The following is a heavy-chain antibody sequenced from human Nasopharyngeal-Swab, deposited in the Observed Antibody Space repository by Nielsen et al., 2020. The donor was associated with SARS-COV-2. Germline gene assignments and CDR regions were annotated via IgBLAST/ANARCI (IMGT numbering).Heavy chain of an antibody. V-gene: IGHV3-43*01. Sequence: GESLKISCAASGFTSDDYTMHWVRQRPGKGLEWVSLISWHSSFIYYSESVKGRFTISRDNSKNSLYLQMNALTTEDTAFYYCVKDPDPTPLTWYFDLWGRGTLVTVTS. J-gene: IGHJ2*01. CDR2: ISWHSSFI. CDR3: VKDPDPTPLTWYFDL. CDR1: GFTSDDYT.